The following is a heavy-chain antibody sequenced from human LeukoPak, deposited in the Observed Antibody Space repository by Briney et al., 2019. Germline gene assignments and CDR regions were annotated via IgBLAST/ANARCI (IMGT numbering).Heavy chain of an antibody. Sequence: GGSLRLSCAASGFTVSSNYMSWVRQAPGKGLEWVSAISGSGGSTYYADSVKGRFTISRDNSKNTLYLQMNSLRAEDTAVYYCAKIAAPKKVGATNGGYWGQGTLVTVSS. CDR2: ISGSGGST. D-gene: IGHD1-26*01. V-gene: IGHV3-23*01. CDR1: GFTVSSNY. J-gene: IGHJ4*02. CDR3: AKIAAPKKVGATNGGY.